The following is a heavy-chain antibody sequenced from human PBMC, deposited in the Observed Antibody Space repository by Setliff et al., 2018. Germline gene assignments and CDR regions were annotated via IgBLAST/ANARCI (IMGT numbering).Heavy chain of an antibody. D-gene: IGHD6-19*01. CDR2: IGGSGDST. Sequence: GGSLRLSCVASGFTFSNYAMAWVRQAPGKGLEWVSAIGGSGDSTYYADSVKGRFTISRDISKNTLYLQMNSLRPEDTAVYYCAKDSLSGWSAVDYWGQGTLVTVSS. CDR1: GFTFSNYA. J-gene: IGHJ4*02. V-gene: IGHV3-23*01. CDR3: AKDSLSGWSAVDY.